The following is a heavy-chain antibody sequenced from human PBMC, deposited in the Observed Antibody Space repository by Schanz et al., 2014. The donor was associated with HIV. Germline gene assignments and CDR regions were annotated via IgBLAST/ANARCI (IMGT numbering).Heavy chain of an antibody. V-gene: IGHV3-23*01. CDR3: TKDPSDREKAFDY. CDR2: IRAAGDT. J-gene: IGHJ4*02. D-gene: IGHD3-22*01. Sequence: EVQQVLESGGGLVQPGGSLRLSCAASGISLTNNAMTWVRQAPGKGLEWVSDIRAAGDTYYGDSVKGRFTISRDNSKNTLYLQMNSLRAEDTAVYYCTKDPSDREKAFDYWGQGTLVTVSS. CDR1: GISLTNNA.